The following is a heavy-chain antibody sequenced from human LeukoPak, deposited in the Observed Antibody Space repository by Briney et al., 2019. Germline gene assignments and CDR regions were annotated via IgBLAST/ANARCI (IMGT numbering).Heavy chain of an antibody. V-gene: IGHV4-61*02. CDR1: GGSISTGSYY. CDR2: IYTSGST. J-gene: IGHJ4*02. CDR3: ARDGGVGAQYYFDY. Sequence: SETLSLTCTVSGGSISTGSYYWNWIRQPAGKGLEWIGRIYTSGSTNYNPSLKSRVTMSVDTSKNQFSLKLSSVTAADTAVYYCARDGGVGAQYYFDYWGQGTLVSVSS. D-gene: IGHD1-26*01.